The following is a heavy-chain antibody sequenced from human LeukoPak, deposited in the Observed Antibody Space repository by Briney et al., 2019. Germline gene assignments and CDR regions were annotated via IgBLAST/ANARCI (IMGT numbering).Heavy chain of an antibody. D-gene: IGHD5-12*01. CDR3: ARGEWLRSWFAY. Sequence: ASETLSLTCAVYGGSFSGYYWSWIRQPPGKGLEWIGEINHSGSTNYNPSLKSRVTISVDTSKNQFSLKLSSVTAADTAVYYCARGEWLRSWFAYWGQGTLVTVSS. V-gene: IGHV4-34*01. CDR2: INHSGST. CDR1: GGSFSGYY. J-gene: IGHJ4*02.